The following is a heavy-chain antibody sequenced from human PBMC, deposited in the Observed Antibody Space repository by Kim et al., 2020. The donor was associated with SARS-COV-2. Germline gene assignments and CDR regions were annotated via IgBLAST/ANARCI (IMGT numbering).Heavy chain of an antibody. V-gene: IGHV4-39*01. CDR1: GGSISSSSYY. Sequence: SETLSLTCTVSGGSISSSSYYWGWIRQPPGKGLEWIGSIYYSGSTYYNPSLKSRVTISVDTSKNQFSLKLSSVTAADTAVYYCARIPDWIYSPPYYYYCMDVWGQGTTVTVSS. D-gene: IGHD5-12*01. J-gene: IGHJ6*02. CDR2: IYYSGST. CDR3: ARIPDWIYSPPYYYYCMDV.